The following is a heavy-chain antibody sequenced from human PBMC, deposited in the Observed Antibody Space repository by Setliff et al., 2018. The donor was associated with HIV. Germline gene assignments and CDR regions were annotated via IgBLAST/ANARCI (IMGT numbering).Heavy chain of an antibody. CDR1: GFTFSSYN. Sequence: PGGSLRLSCAASGFTFSSYNMNWVRQVPGKGLEWVSFISSSSGTIYYADSVKGRFTISRDNTKNSLYLQLNSLTAEDAAVYYCARDVSWRVRTYIDYWGQGALVTVSS. CDR3: ARDVSWRVRTYIDY. V-gene: IGHV3-48*04. J-gene: IGHJ4*02. CDR2: ISSSSGTI. D-gene: IGHD3-3*01.